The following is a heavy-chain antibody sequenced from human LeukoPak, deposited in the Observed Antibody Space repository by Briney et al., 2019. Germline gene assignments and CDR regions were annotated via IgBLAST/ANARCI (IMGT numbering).Heavy chain of an antibody. D-gene: IGHD4-23*01. V-gene: IGHV1-2*02. CDR2: INPNSGGT. J-gene: IGHJ4*02. CDR1: GYTFTGYY. Sequence: VSVKVSCKASGYTFTGYYMHWVRQAPGQGLEWMGWINPNSGGTNYAQKFQGRVTMTRDTSISTAYMELSSLRSEDTAVYYCAGDYGGNGFDYWGQGTLVTVSS. CDR3: AGDYGGNGFDY.